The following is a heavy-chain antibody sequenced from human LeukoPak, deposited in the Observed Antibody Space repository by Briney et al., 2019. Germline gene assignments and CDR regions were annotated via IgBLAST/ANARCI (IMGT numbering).Heavy chain of an antibody. CDR3: ARGTNHYDILTGYYTQYYFDY. CDR2: ISAYNGNT. J-gene: IGHJ4*02. D-gene: IGHD3-9*01. V-gene: IGHV1-18*01. CDR1: GYTFTSYG. Sequence: GASVKVSRKASGYTFTSYGISWVRQAPGQGLEWMGWISAYNGNTNYAQKLQGRVTMTTDTSTSTAYMELRSLRSDDTAVYYCARGTNHYDILTGYYTQYYFDYWGQGTLVTVSS.